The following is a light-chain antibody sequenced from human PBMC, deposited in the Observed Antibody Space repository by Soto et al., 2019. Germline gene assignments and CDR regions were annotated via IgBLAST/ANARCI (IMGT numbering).Light chain of an antibody. J-gene: IGLJ2*01. CDR2: GDS. V-gene: IGLV1-40*01. Sequence: QAVVTQPPSVSGAPGQRVTISCTGSSSNIGAGYDVHWYQQLPGTAPKLLIYGDSNRSSGVPDLFSGSKSGTSASLAISGLQAEDEADYYCKSYDTSLSGVVFGGVTKRTV. CDR1: SSNIGAGYD. CDR3: KSYDTSLSGVV.